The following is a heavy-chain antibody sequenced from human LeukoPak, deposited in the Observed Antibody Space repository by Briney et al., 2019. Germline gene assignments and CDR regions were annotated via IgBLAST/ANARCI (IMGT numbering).Heavy chain of an antibody. V-gene: IGHV4-39*01. CDR1: GGSISSSSYY. CDR2: IYYSGST. D-gene: IGHD1-20*01. CDR3: ARHGIITGTSAGAFDI. Sequence: PSETLSLTCTVSGGSISSSSYYWGWVRQPPGKGLEWIGSIYYSGSTYYNPSLKSRVTISVDTSKNQFSLKLSSVTAADTAVYYCARHGIITGTSAGAFDIWGQGTMVTVSS. J-gene: IGHJ3*02.